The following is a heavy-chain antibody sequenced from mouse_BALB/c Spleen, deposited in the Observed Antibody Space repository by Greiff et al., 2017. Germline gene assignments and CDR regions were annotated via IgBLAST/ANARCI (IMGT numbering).Heavy chain of an antibody. V-gene: IGHV5-15*02. Sequence: EVKLMESGGGLVQPGGSRKLSCAASGFTFSDYGMAWVRQAPGKGPEWVAFISNWAYSIYYADNVTGRFTISRENAKNTLYLEMSSLRSEDTAMYYCARIYYDYFDYWGQGTTLTVSS. CDR2: ISNWAYSI. CDR3: ARIYYDYFDY. CDR1: GFTFSDYG. J-gene: IGHJ2*01. D-gene: IGHD2-4*01.